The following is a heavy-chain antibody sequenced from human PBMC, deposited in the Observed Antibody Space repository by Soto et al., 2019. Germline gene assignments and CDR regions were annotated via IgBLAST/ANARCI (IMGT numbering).Heavy chain of an antibody. D-gene: IGHD3-9*01. CDR1: GYSFTSYW. V-gene: IGHV5-10-1*01. J-gene: IGHJ6*02. Sequence: GESLKISCKGSGYSFTSYWISWVRQMPGKGLDWMGRIDPSDSYTNYSPSFQGHVTISADNSISTVYLQWSSLKASDTAMYYCASSLDILTGYYYYYGMDVWGQGTTVTVSS. CDR2: IDPSDSYT. CDR3: ASSLDILTGYYYYYGMDV.